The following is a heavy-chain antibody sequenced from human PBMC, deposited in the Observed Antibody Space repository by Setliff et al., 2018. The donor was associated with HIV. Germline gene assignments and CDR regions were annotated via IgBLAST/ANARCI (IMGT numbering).Heavy chain of an antibody. V-gene: IGHV4-34*01. CDR3: ARHYDSSGPNYRYYYMDV. D-gene: IGHD3-22*01. J-gene: IGHJ6*03. Sequence: PSETLSLTCAVYGGSFSGYYWSWIRQPPGKGLEWIGQINHGGSTNYNPSLKSRVTISIDTSKNQFSLKLSSVTAADTAIYYCARHYDSSGPNYRYYYMDVWGKGTTVTVSS. CDR1: GGSFSGYY. CDR2: INHGGST.